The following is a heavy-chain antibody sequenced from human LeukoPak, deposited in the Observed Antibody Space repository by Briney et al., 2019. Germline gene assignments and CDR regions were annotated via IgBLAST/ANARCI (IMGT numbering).Heavy chain of an antibody. J-gene: IGHJ6*03. V-gene: IGHV4-59*12. D-gene: IGHD3-22*01. CDR3: ARSPSSGVHYYYYYYMDV. Sequence: PSETLSLTCTVSGGSISTYFWSWIRQPPGKGLEWIGYIYYSGSTNYNPSLKSRVTISVDTSKNQFSLKLSSVTAADTAVYYCARSPSSGVHYYYYYYMDVWGKGTTVTISS. CDR2: IYYSGST. CDR1: GGSISTYF.